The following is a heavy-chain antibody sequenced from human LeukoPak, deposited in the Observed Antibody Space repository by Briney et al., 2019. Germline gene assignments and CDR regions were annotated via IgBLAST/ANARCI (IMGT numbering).Heavy chain of an antibody. CDR3: ARDYYDSSGYCDY. J-gene: IGHJ4*02. CDR2: IWYDGSNK. D-gene: IGHD3-22*01. CDR1: GFTFSSYG. Sequence: PGGSLRLSCAASGFTFSSYGMHWVRQAPGKGLEWVAVIWYDGSNKYYADSVKGRFTISRDNSKNTLYLQMNSLRAEDTAVYYCARDYYDSSGYCDYWGQGTLVTVSS. V-gene: IGHV3-33*01.